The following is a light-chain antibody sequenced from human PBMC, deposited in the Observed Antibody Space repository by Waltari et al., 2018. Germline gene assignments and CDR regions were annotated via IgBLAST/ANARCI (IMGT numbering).Light chain of an antibody. J-gene: IGLJ1*01. Sequence: QSVLTQPPSASGTPGQRVTISCSGSHSNIGSNYVYWYQQLPGTAPKLLIYKDSQRPSGVPVRFSGSKTGTSASLAISGLRSEEEADYYCAAWDYSLSGPIFATGTKVTV. CDR2: KDS. V-gene: IGLV1-47*01. CDR1: HSNIGSNY. CDR3: AAWDYSLSGPI.